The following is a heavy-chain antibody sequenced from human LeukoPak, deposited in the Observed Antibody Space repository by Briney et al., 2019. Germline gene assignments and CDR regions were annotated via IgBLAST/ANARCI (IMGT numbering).Heavy chain of an antibody. CDR2: IKPDGSEK. V-gene: IGHV3-7*01. J-gene: IGHJ4*02. CDR1: GFSFDTYW. Sequence: GGSLRLSCAVSGFSFDTYWMTWVRQAPGKGLEWVANIKPDGSEKYYVDSVKGRFTISRDNARNLLYLQMNSLRAEDTAVYYCARHPYGVLDYWGQGTLVTVTS. D-gene: IGHD4-17*01. CDR3: ARHPYGVLDY.